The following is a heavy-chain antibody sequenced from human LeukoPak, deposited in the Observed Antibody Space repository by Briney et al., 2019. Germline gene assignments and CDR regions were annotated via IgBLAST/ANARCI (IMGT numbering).Heavy chain of an antibody. Sequence: ASVTVSCTASGYTFTSYYMHWVRQAPGQGLEWMGIINPSGGSTSYAQKFQGRVTMTRDTSTSTVYMELSSLRSEDTAVYYCARAGRPNIVVVTAADYWGQGTLVTVSS. CDR2: INPSGGST. V-gene: IGHV1-46*01. CDR3: ARAGRPNIVVVTAADY. J-gene: IGHJ4*02. CDR1: GYTFTSYY. D-gene: IGHD2-21*02.